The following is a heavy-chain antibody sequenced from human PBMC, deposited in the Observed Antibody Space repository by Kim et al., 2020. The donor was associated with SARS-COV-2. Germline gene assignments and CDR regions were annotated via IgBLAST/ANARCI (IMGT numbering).Heavy chain of an antibody. J-gene: IGHJ6*02. V-gene: IGHV4-39*07. Sequence: SETLSLTCTVSGGSISSSSYYWGWIRQPPGKGLEWIGSIYYRGSTYYNPSLKSRVTISVDTSKNQFSLKVSSVTAADTAVYYCARAAYSSGWHYYGLDVWGQGTTVAVSS. CDR1: GGSISSSSYY. CDR3: ARAAYSSGWHYYGLDV. D-gene: IGHD6-25*01. CDR2: IYYRGST.